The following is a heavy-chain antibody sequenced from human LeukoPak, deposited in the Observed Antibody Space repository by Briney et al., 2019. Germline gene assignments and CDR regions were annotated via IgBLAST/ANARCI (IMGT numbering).Heavy chain of an antibody. CDR1: GFTFSDYY. CDR2: INSGSTYT. CDR3: ARVSYYGSGDYSRGSSRYFDY. Sequence: GVSLRLSCAVSGFTFSDYYMSWIRQSPGKGLEWVSYINSGSTYTDYADSVKGRFTISRDNAKNSLYLQMNSLSAEDTAIYYCARVSYYGSGDYSRGSSRYFDYWGQGILVTVSS. D-gene: IGHD3-10*01. J-gene: IGHJ4*02. V-gene: IGHV3-11*06.